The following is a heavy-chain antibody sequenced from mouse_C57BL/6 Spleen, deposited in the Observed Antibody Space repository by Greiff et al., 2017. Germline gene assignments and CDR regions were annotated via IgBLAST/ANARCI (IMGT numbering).Heavy chain of an antibody. J-gene: IGHJ2*01. CDR1: GYAFSSYW. V-gene: IGHV1-80*01. CDR3: AREGFPDGDY. D-gene: IGHD3-3*01. Sequence: QVHVKQSGAELVKPGASVKISCKASGYAFSSYWMNWVKQRPGKGLEWIGQIYPGDGDTNYNGKFKGKATLTADKSSSTAYMQLSSLTSEDSAVYFGAREGFPDGDYWGQGTTLTVSS. CDR2: IYPGDGDT.